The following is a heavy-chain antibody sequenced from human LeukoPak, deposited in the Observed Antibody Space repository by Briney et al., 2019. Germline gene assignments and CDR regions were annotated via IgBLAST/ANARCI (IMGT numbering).Heavy chain of an antibody. V-gene: IGHV1-69*13. Sequence: ASVKVSCKASGGTFSSYAISWVRQAPGQGLEWMGGIIPIFGTANYAQKFQGRVTITADESTSTAYMELSSLRSEDTAVYYCARDFREPDLGFDPWGQGTLVTVSS. CDR1: GGTFSSYA. CDR3: ARDFREPDLGFDP. CDR2: IIPIFGTA. D-gene: IGHD1-14*01. J-gene: IGHJ5*02.